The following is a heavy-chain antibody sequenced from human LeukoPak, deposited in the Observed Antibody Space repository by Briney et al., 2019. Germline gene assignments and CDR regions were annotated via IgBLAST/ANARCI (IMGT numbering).Heavy chain of an antibody. D-gene: IGHD3-10*01. CDR1: GGSISSYY. CDR2: IYYSGST. CDR3: ASSGSGSYYYYYFDY. J-gene: IGHJ4*02. V-gene: IGHV4-59*01. Sequence: SETLSLTCTVSGGSISSYYWSWIRQPPGKGLEWIGYIYYSGSTNYNPSLKSRVTISVDTSKNQFSLKLSSVTAADKAVYYCASSGSGSYYYYYFDYWGQGTLVTVSS.